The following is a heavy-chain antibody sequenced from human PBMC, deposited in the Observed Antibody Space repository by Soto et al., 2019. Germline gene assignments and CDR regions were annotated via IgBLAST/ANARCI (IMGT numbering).Heavy chain of an antibody. CDR3: ARDWAAALDY. J-gene: IGHJ4*02. V-gene: IGHV3-21*01. D-gene: IGHD6-13*01. CDR1: GFIFSDYT. CDR2: ISGSRGYI. Sequence: LRLSCAASGFIFSDYTTNWVRQAPGKGLEWVSSISGSRGYIYYGDSVKGRFTISRDNAKNSLVLQMNNLRAEDTAVYYCARDWAAALDYWGPGTLVTVSS.